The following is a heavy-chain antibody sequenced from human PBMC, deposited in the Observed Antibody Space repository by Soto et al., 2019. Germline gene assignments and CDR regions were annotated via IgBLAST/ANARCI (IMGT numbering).Heavy chain of an antibody. CDR3: VRTAREGAVAPHWFDR. V-gene: IGHV4-4*02. J-gene: IGHJ5*02. CDR1: GGSISSINW. D-gene: IGHD2-21*02. CDR2: IYYSGST. Sequence: SETLSLTCGVSGGSISSINWWSWFRQTPGKGLEWIGEIYYSGSTNYNPSLTSRVTMSIDKSKNQFFLNLTSVTAAETAVYYCVRTAREGAVAPHWFDRWGQGTQVTVSS.